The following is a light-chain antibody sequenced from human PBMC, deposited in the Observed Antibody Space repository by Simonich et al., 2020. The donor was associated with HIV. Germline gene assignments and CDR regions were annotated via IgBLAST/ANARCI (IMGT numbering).Light chain of an antibody. CDR2: DAS. CDR3: QQYNNWPRT. J-gene: IGKJ1*01. Sequence: EMVMTQSPATLSLSPGERATLACRASQSVSSNLAWYQQKPGQAPTLLIYDASTRATGIPARFSGSGSGTEFTLTINRMQSEEFAVYYCQQYNNWPRTFGLGTKVEMK. V-gene: IGKV3-15*01. CDR1: QSVSSN.